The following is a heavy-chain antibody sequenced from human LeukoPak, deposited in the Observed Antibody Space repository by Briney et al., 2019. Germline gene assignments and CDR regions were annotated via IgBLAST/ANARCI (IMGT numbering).Heavy chain of an antibody. CDR1: GFTFSSFA. D-gene: IGHD6-6*01. V-gene: IGHV3-23*01. CDR2: ISAGGGAT. J-gene: IGHJ4*02. Sequence: PGGSLRLSCAASGFTFSSFAMSWVRQAPGERLEWVSTISAGGGATYYADSVKGRFTISRDDSKNTLFLQMNSLRAEDTAAYYCAKRTTASRSPFESWGQGTLVTVSS. CDR3: AKRTTASRSPFES.